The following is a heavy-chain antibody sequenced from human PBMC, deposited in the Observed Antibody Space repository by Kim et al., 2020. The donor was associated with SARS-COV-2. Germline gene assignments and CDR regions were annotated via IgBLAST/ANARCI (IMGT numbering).Heavy chain of an antibody. CDR1: GDTLNNSG. Sequence: SVKVSCKASGDTLNNSGFSWVRQAPGQGLEWMGGTIPIYETTYYAQKFQGRVTIIADASTSTTYMELSSLRSEDTAVYYCARDKAELGPTTKHSFYYGMDVWGQGTTVTVSS. J-gene: IGHJ6*02. CDR3: ARDKAELGPTTKHSFYYGMDV. CDR2: TIPIYETT. D-gene: IGHD1-7*01. V-gene: IGHV1-69*13.